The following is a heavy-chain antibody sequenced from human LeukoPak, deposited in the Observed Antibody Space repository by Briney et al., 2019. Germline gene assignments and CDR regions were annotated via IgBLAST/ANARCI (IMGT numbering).Heavy chain of an antibody. CDR3: ARGRWSSSGYQDY. D-gene: IGHD3-22*01. Sequence: GGSLRLSCAASGFTVSNTYMSWVRQAPGKGLECVSVIYGGGNTYYADSVGGRFTISRDNSKNTLYLQMNSLRVEDTAMYYCARGRWSSSGYQDYWGRGTLVTVSS. J-gene: IGHJ4*02. CDR2: IYGGGNT. V-gene: IGHV3-53*01. CDR1: GFTVSNTY.